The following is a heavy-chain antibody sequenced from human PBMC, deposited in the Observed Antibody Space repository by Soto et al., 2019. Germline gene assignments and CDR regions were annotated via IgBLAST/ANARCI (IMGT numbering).Heavy chain of an antibody. J-gene: IGHJ5*02. CDR2: ISGSGGST. V-gene: IGHV3-23*01. CDR3: AVHRHYYDSSGYQDP. D-gene: IGHD3-22*01. CDR1: GFTFSSYA. Sequence: VGSLRLSCAASGFTFSSYAMSWVRQAPGKGLEWVSAISGSGGSTYYADSVKGRFTISRDNSKNTLYLQMNSLRAEDTAVYYCAVHRHYYDSSGYQDPWGQGTLVTVSS.